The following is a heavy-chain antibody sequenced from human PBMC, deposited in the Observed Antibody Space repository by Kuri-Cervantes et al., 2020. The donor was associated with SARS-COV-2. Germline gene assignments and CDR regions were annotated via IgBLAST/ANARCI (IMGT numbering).Heavy chain of an antibody. CDR2: INHSGST. CDR3: ARDTSVGSTFNYYYYMDV. CDR1: GGSFSGCY. V-gene: IGHV4-34*01. Sequence: GSLRLSCAVYGGSFSGCYWSWIRQPPGKGLEWIGEINHSGSTNYNPSLKSRVTISVDTSKNQFSLKLSSVTAADTAVYYCARDTSVGSTFNYYYYMDVWGKGTTVTVSS. J-gene: IGHJ6*03. D-gene: IGHD2/OR15-2a*01.